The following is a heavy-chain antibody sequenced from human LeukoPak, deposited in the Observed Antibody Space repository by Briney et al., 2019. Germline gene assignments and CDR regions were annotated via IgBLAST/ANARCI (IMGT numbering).Heavy chain of an antibody. CDR1: GFTFSSYA. D-gene: IGHD3-22*01. CDR2: ISYDGSNK. CDR3: AKYPNYYDSSGACFDY. V-gene: IGHV3-30-3*02. Sequence: PGGFLRLSCAASGFTFSSYAMHWVRQAPGKGLEWVAVISYDGSNKYYADSVKGRFTISRDNSKNTLYLQMNSLRAEDTAVYYCAKYPNYYDSSGACFDYWGQGTLVTVSS. J-gene: IGHJ4*02.